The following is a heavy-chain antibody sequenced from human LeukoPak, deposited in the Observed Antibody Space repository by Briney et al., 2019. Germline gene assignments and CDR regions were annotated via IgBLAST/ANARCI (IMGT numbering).Heavy chain of an antibody. J-gene: IGHJ4*02. D-gene: IGHD1-14*01. CDR1: GFTFSIYW. CDR3: ARAGNPGSVDY. Sequence: GGSLRLSCAASGFTFSIYWMSWVRQAPGKGLEWVANIKEDGSEKYYVDSVKGRFTISRDDAKNSLYLQMNSLRAEDTAVYYCARAGNPGSVDYWGQGTLVTVSS. CDR2: IKEDGSEK. V-gene: IGHV3-7*01.